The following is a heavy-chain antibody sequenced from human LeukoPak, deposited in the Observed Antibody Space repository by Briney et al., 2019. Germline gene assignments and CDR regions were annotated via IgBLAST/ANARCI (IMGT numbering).Heavy chain of an antibody. CDR2: INPNSGGT. CDR1: GYTFTGYY. D-gene: IGHD3-22*01. J-gene: IGHJ4*02. V-gene: IGHV1-2*02. Sequence: GASVKVYCTASGYTFTGYYMHWVRQAPGQGLEWMGWINPNSGGTNYAQKFQGRVTMTRDTSISTAYMELSRLRSDDTAVYYCARDEEWYYYDSSGYQLFDYWGQGTLVTVSS. CDR3: ARDEEWYYYDSSGYQLFDY.